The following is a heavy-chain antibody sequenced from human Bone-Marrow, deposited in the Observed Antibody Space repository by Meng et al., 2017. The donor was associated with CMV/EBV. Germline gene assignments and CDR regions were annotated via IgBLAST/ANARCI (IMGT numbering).Heavy chain of an antibody. J-gene: IGHJ4*02. V-gene: IGHV1-3*02. D-gene: IGHD3-22*01. CDR2: SNAGNGNT. CDR1: GYTFTSYA. Sequence: ASVKVSCKASGYTFTSYAMHWVRQAPGQRLEWMGWSNAGNGNTKYSQEFQGRVTITRETSASTAYMELSSLRSEDTAVYYCARRAYDRSGYYPYYFDYWGQGTLVTVSS. CDR3: ARRAYDRSGYYPYYFDY.